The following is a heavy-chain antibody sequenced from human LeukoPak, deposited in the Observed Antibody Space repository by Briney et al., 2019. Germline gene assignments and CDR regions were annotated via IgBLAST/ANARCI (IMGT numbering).Heavy chain of an antibody. V-gene: IGHV1-69*05. J-gene: IGHJ4*02. CDR1: GGTFSSYA. CDR2: ITPIFGTA. D-gene: IGHD6-19*01. Sequence: SVKVSCKASGGTFSSYAISWVRQAPGQGLEWMGGITPIFGTANYAQKFQGRVTITTDESTSTAYMELSSLRSEDTAVYYCARGPQWLALYYFDYWGQGNLVTVSS. CDR3: ARGPQWLALYYFDY.